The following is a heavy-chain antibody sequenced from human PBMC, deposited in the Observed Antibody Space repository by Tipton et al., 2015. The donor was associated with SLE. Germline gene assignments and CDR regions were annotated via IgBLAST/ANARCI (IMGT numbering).Heavy chain of an antibody. CDR2: IWYDGSNK. CDR1: GFTFSSYW. V-gene: IGHV3-33*08. CDR3: AREGSDY. Sequence: SLRLSCAASGFTFSSYWMSWVRQAPGKGLEWVAVIWYDGSNKYYADSVKGRFTISRDNSKNTLYLQMNSLRAEDTAVYYCAREGSDYWGQGTLVTVSS. J-gene: IGHJ4*02. D-gene: IGHD3-10*01.